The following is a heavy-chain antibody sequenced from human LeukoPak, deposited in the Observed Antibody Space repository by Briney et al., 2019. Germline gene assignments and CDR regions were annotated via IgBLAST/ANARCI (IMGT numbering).Heavy chain of an antibody. D-gene: IGHD7-27*01. V-gene: IGHV1-2*02. Sequence: ASVKVSCKASAYTFTGYYIHWVRQAPGQGLEWMGWINPNSGSTKYAQRFQGRVTMTRDTSISTAYMELSRLKSDDTAVYYCARWPVTGDDAFDIWGQGTMVTVSS. J-gene: IGHJ3*02. CDR3: ARWPVTGDDAFDI. CDR2: INPNSGST. CDR1: AYTFTGYY.